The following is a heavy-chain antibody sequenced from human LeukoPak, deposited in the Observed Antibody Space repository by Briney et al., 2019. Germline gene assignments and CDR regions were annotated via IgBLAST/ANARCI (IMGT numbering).Heavy chain of an antibody. CDR3: AKSRDSSGYYIGY. D-gene: IGHD3-22*01. CDR1: GFTFSSYV. Sequence: GSLRLSCAASGFTFSSYVMHWVRQAPGKGLEWVAIISYDGSNEYYADSVKGRFTISRDNSKNTLYLQMNSLRAADTAVYYCAKSRDSSGYYIGYWGQGTLVTVSS. CDR2: ISYDGSNE. J-gene: IGHJ4*02. V-gene: IGHV3-30*04.